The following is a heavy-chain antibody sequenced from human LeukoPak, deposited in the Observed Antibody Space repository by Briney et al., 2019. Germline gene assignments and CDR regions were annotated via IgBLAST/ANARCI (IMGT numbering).Heavy chain of an antibody. D-gene: IGHD2-8*01. CDR2: IGHDGRNK. Sequence: GGSLGLSCEASGITFSNSGMHWVRQAPGKGLEWVAYIGHDGRNKFYTESVRGRFTISGDNSKSTLYLQMNSLRDDDSAAYFCARVYLERLTAGYFDHWGQGTQVTVSP. CDR3: ARVYLERLTAGYFDH. CDR1: GITFSNSG. J-gene: IGHJ4*02. V-gene: IGHV3-30*02.